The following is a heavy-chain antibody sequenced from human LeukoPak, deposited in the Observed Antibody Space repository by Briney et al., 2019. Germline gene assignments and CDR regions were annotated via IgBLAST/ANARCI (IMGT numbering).Heavy chain of an antibody. CDR3: TRRLVGATGNNWFDP. Sequence: GGSLRLSCAASGFTFSGSAMHWVRQASGKGLEWVGRIRSKANSYATAYAASVKGRFTISRDDSKNTAYLQMNSLKTEDTAVYYCTRRLVGATGNNWFDPWGRGTLVTVSS. J-gene: IGHJ5*02. D-gene: IGHD1-26*01. CDR2: IRSKANSYAT. V-gene: IGHV3-73*01. CDR1: GFTFSGSA.